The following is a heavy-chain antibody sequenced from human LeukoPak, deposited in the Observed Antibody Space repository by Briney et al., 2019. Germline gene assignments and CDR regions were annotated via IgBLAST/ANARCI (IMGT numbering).Heavy chain of an antibody. V-gene: IGHV4-34*01. CDR3: ARGEDGRITIFGVARGDYFDY. Sequence: SETLSLTCAVYGGSFSGYYWSWIRQPPGKGLEWIGEINHSGSTNYNPSLKSRVTISVDTSKNQFSLKLSSVTAADTAVYYCARGEDGRITIFGVARGDYFDYWGQGTLVTVSS. CDR2: INHSGST. CDR1: GGSFSGYY. J-gene: IGHJ4*02. D-gene: IGHD3-3*01.